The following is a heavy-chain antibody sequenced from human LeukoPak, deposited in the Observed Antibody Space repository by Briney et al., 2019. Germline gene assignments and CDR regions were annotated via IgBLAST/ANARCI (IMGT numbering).Heavy chain of an antibody. V-gene: IGHV6-1*01. J-gene: IGHJ5*02. D-gene: IGHD2-2*01. Sequence: SQTLSLTRAISGDSVSSNSVTWNWIRQSPSRGLGWLGRTYYRSTWYNDYAVSVRGRITVNPDTSKNQFSLHLNSVTPEDTAVYYCARRLTQYDCFDPWGQGILVTVSS. CDR2: TYYRSTWYN. CDR1: GDSVSSNSVT. CDR3: ARRLTQYDCFDP.